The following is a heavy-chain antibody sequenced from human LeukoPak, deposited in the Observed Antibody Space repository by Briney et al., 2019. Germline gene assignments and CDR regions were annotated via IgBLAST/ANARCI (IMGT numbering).Heavy chain of an antibody. D-gene: IGHD3-3*01. CDR2: ISAYNGNT. J-gene: IGHJ5*02. Sequence: ASVKVSCKASGYTFTSYGISWVRQAPGQGLEWMGWISAYNGNTNYAQKLQGRVTMTTDTSTSTAYMELRSLRSDDTAVYYCARTHYDFWSGYYSDRFDPWGQGTLVTVSS. V-gene: IGHV1-18*01. CDR3: ARTHYDFWSGYYSDRFDP. CDR1: GYTFTSYG.